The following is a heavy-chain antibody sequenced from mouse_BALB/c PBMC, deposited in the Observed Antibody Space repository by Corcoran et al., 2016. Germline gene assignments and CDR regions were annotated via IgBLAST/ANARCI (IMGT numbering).Heavy chain of an antibody. V-gene: IGHV14-3*02. CDR3: AYGYEGGYWYFDV. CDR2: IDPANGNT. J-gene: IGHJ1*01. Sequence: EVQLQQSGAELVKPGASVKLSCTASGFNIKDTYMHWVKQRPEQGLEWIGRIDPANGNTKYDPKFQGKATITADTSSNTAYLQLSSLTSEDTAVYYCAYGYEGGYWYFDVWGAGTTVTVSS. CDR1: GFNIKDTY. D-gene: IGHD2-2*01.